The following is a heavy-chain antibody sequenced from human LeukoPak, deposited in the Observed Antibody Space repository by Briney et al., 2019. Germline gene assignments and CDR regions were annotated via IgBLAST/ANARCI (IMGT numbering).Heavy chain of an antibody. Sequence: GGSLRLPCAASGFTFSSYSMNWVRQAPGKGLEWVSYISSSSSTIYYADSVKGRFTISRDNSKNTLYLQMNSLRAEDTAVYYCAKDMALVYYYYGMDVWGQGTTVTVSS. CDR2: ISSSSSTI. CDR1: GFTFSSYS. J-gene: IGHJ6*02. CDR3: AKDMALVYYYYGMDV. V-gene: IGHV3-48*01. D-gene: IGHD3-10*01.